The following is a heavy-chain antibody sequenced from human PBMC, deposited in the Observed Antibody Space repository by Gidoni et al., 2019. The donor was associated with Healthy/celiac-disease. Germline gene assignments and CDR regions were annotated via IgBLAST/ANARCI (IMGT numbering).Heavy chain of an antibody. CDR3: ARLGTVKGFDI. CDR2: ISSSSSYL. Sequence: EVQLVESGGGLVKPGGSLRLSCAASGFPFSSYSMNWVRQAPGKGLEWVSSISSSSSYLYYADSVKGRFTISRDNAKNSLYLQMNSLRAEDTAVYYCARLGTVKGFDIWGQGTMVTVSS. CDR1: GFPFSSYS. V-gene: IGHV3-21*01. D-gene: IGHD4-17*01. J-gene: IGHJ3*02.